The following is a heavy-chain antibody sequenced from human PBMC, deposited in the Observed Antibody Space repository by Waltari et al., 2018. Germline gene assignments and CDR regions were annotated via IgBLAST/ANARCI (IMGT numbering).Heavy chain of an antibody. J-gene: IGHJ4*02. CDR3: AKAGYSSSWYYFDY. D-gene: IGHD6-13*01. CDR1: GFTFSSYG. V-gene: IGHV3-33*06. Sequence: QVQLVESGGGVVQPGRSLRLSCAASGFTFSSYGMHWVRQAPGKGLEWVAVIWYDGSNKYYADSVKGRFTISRDNSKNTLYLQMNSLRAEDTAVYYCAKAGYSSSWYYFDYWGQGTLVTVSS. CDR2: IWYDGSNK.